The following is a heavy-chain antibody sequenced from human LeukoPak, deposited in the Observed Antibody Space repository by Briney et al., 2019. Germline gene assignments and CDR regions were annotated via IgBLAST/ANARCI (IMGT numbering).Heavy chain of an antibody. D-gene: IGHD3-9*01. CDR1: GYTISSGYY. J-gene: IGHJ5*02. CDR2: IYHSGST. Sequence: PSETLSLTCAASGYTISSGYYCGWIRQPPGKGLEWIGSIYHSGSTYYNPSLKSRVTISVDTSKNQFSLNLSSVTAADTAVYYCARDGLKLRYFDWVTSDPWGQGTLVTVSS. CDR3: ARDGLKLRYFDWVTSDP. V-gene: IGHV4-38-2*02.